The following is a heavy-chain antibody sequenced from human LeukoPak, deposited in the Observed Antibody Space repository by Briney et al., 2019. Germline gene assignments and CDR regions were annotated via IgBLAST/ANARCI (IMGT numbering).Heavy chain of an antibody. Sequence: GGSLRLSCAASGLTVTSNYMSWVRQAPGKGLEWVSVIYSGGSTYYADSVKGRFTISRDNSKNTLYLQMNNLGAEDTAVYYCARVAFRSSSYISGIDYWGQGTLVTVSS. V-gene: IGHV3-53*01. CDR3: ARVAFRSSSYISGIDY. J-gene: IGHJ4*02. D-gene: IGHD1-20*01. CDR2: IYSGGST. CDR1: GLTVTSNY.